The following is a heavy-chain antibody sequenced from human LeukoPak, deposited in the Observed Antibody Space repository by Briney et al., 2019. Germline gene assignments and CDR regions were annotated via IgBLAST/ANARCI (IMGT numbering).Heavy chain of an antibody. Sequence: GGSLRLSCAASGFTFSDYYMTWIRQAAGKGLEWVSYISSRSYTKYADSVKGRFTISRDNAKNSLYLQMNSLRADDTAVYYCARDRPQLWFGELSDAFDIWGQGTMVTVSS. CDR3: ARDRPQLWFGELSDAFDI. J-gene: IGHJ3*02. CDR2: ISSRSYT. D-gene: IGHD3-10*01. V-gene: IGHV3-11*06. CDR1: GFTFSDYY.